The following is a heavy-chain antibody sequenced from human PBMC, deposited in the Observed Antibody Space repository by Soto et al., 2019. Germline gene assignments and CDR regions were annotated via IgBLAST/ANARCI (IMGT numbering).Heavy chain of an antibody. CDR2: IIPIFGTA. Sequence: AVKVTCKASGYTFTTYGMICVRPATGQGLEWMGGIIPIFGTANYAQKFQGRVTITADKSTSTAYMELSSLRSEDTAVYYCARANYYGSGSYYNGPVDYWGQGTLVTVSS. D-gene: IGHD3-10*01. CDR1: GYTFTTYG. CDR3: ARANYYGSGSYYNGPVDY. V-gene: IGHV1-69*06. J-gene: IGHJ4*02.